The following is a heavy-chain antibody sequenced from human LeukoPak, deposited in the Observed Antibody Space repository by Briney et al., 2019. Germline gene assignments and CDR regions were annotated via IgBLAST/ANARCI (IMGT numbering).Heavy chain of an antibody. CDR1: GFTFSSYG. V-gene: IGHV3-30*18. CDR3: AKDHRHSYGSWMHYYYYGMDV. Sequence: GGSLRLSCAASGFTFSSYGMHWVRQAPGKGLEWVAVISYDGSNKYYADSVKGRFTISRDNSKNTLYLQMNSPRAEDTAMYYCAKDHRHSYGSWMHYYYYGMDVWGQGTTVTVSS. CDR2: ISYDGSNK. D-gene: IGHD5-18*01. J-gene: IGHJ6*02.